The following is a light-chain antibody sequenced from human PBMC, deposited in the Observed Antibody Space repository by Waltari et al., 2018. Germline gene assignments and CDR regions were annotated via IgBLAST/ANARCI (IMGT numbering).Light chain of an antibody. CDR3: QQYHESPPIT. CDR2: GAS. Sequence: EILMTQSPATLSLSPGERATLSSRASQSISSQLAWYQQKPGQAPRLLIYGASTRATGIPARLSGSGSGTEFTLTISSLQSEDFAVYFCQQYHESPPITFGPGTKVDIK. J-gene: IGKJ3*01. CDR1: QSISSQ. V-gene: IGKV3-15*01.